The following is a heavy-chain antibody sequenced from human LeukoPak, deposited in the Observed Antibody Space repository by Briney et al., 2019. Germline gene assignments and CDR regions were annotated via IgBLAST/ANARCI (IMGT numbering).Heavy chain of an antibody. CDR3: ARDERWFDP. CDR2: IKQDGSEK. V-gene: IGHV3-7*04. Sequence: GGSLRLSCAASGFTFSGSAMHWVRQAPGKGLEWVANIKQDGSEKYYVDSVKGRFTISRDNAMNSLYLQMNSLRAEDTAVYYCARDERWFDPWGQGTLVIVSS. CDR1: GFTFSGSA. J-gene: IGHJ5*02.